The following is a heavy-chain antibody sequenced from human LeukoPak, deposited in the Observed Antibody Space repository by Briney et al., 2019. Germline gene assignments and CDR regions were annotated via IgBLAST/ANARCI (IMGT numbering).Heavy chain of an antibody. J-gene: IGHJ6*03. CDR3: ARESYYGSGSYGATPRYMDV. D-gene: IGHD3-10*01. Sequence: SETLFLTCAVYGGSFSGYYWSWIRQPPGRGLEWIGYIYYSGSTNYNPSLKSRVTISVDTSKNQFSLKLGSVTAADTAVYYCARESYYGSGSYGATPRYMDVWGKGTTVTISS. CDR2: IYYSGST. CDR1: GGSFSGYY. V-gene: IGHV4-59*01.